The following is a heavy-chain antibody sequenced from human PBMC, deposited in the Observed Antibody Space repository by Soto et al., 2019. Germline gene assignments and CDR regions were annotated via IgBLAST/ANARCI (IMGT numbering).Heavy chain of an antibody. D-gene: IGHD2-2*01. J-gene: IGHJ4*02. CDR1: GYTFTTHD. CDR3: ARGPRYCSSPSCTSWDY. Sequence: QVQLVQSGAEVKKPGASVKVSCEASGYTFTTHDINWVRQATGQGIEWMGWMNPRSGNTGEAQKFQGRLTMTSNTSTGTAYMELSGLTSEDTAVYYCARGPRYCSSPSCTSWDYWGQGTLVTVSS. V-gene: IGHV1-8*01. CDR2: MNPRSGNT.